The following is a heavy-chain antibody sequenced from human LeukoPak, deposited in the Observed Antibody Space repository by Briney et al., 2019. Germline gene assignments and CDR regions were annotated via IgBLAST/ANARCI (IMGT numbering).Heavy chain of an antibody. CDR2: ISYDGGNK. Sequence: GGSLRLSCVASGFTFSSYGMHWVRQAPGKGLEWVAVISYDGGNKYYADSVKGRFTISRDNSKNTLYLQMNSLRAEDTAVYYCAKDLGYCSSTSCYYYYGMDVWGQGTTVTVSS. D-gene: IGHD2-2*01. V-gene: IGHV3-30*18. CDR1: GFTFSSYG. J-gene: IGHJ6*02. CDR3: AKDLGYCSSTSCYYYYGMDV.